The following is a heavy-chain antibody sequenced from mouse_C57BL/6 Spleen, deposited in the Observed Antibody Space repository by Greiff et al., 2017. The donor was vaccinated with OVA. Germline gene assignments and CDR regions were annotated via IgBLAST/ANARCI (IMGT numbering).Heavy chain of an antibody. D-gene: IGHD2-3*01. CDR2: INPSSGYT. CDR1: GYTFTSYW. J-gene: IGHJ3*01. CDR3: ATVYDGYGAWFAY. V-gene: IGHV1-7*01. Sequence: LVESGAELAKPGASVKLSCKASGYTFTSYWMHWVKQRPGQGLEWIGYINPSSGYTKYTQKFKDKATLTADKSSSTAYMQLSSLTYEDSAVYYCATVYDGYGAWFAYWGQGTLVTVSA.